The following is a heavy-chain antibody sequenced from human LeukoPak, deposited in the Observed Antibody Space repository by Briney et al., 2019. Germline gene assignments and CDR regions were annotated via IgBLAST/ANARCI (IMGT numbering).Heavy chain of an antibody. CDR2: INPSGDIT. V-gene: IGHV1-46*01. J-gene: IGHJ6*02. CDR3: ARGIAVASYYYYYGMDV. D-gene: IGHD6-19*01. CDR1: GYTFTIYY. Sequence: ASVKVSCKASGYTFTIYYMHWVRQAPGQGLEWMGIINPSGDITKYAQNFQGRVPMTRDTSTSTVYMEVSSLRAEDTAVYYCARGIAVASYYYYYGMDVWGQGTTVTVSS.